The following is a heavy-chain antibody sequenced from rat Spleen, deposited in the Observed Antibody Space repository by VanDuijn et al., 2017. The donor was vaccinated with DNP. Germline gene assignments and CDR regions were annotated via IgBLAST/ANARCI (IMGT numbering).Heavy chain of an antibody. Sequence: EVQLVESGGGFEQPGRSLKLSCAASGFTFSDYGMAWVRQAPTKGLEWVASISVGGGKTYYRDSVKGRFTISRDNAKNTQYLQMDSLKSEDTATYYCTRHRITYGGSYFDYWGQGVMVTVSS. CDR3: TRHRITYGGSYFDY. V-gene: IGHV5S13*01. J-gene: IGHJ2*01. CDR1: GFTFSDYG. CDR2: ISVGGGKT. D-gene: IGHD1-11*01.